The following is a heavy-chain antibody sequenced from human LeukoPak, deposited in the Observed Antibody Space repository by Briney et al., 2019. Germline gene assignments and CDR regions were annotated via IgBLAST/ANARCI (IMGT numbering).Heavy chain of an antibody. V-gene: IGHV4-34*01. J-gene: IGHJ4*02. Sequence: PSETLSLTCAVYGGSFSGYYWSWIRQPPGKGLEWIGEINHSGSTNYNPSPKSRVTISVDTSKNQFSLKLSSVTAADTAVYYCARVPAGYSYGYVGDYWGQGTLVTVSS. CDR2: INHSGST. CDR1: GGSFSGYY. CDR3: ARVPAGYSYGYVGDY. D-gene: IGHD5-18*01.